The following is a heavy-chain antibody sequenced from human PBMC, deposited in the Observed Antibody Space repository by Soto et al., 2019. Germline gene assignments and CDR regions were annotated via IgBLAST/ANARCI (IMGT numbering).Heavy chain of an antibody. V-gene: IGHV4-59*12. CDR3: ARDIVVVPAAEIDAFDI. Sequence: TSETLSLTCTVSGGSISSYYWSWIRQPPGKGLEWIGYIYYSGSTNYNPSLKGRFTISRDNAKNSLYLQMNSLRAEDTAVYYCARDIVVVPAAEIDAFDIWGQGTMVTVSS. CDR2: IYYSGST. J-gene: IGHJ3*02. D-gene: IGHD2-2*01. CDR1: GGSISSYY.